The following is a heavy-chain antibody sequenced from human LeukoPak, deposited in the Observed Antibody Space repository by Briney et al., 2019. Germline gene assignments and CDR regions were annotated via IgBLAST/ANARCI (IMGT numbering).Heavy chain of an antibody. D-gene: IGHD5-18*01. CDR2: IYWDDDK. V-gene: IGHV2-5*02. J-gene: IGHJ4*02. CDR3: AHSKEGHAAMADY. CDR1: GLALSTSGGG. Sequence: SGPTLLKPTQTLTLTCTFSGLALSTSGGGVGWIRQPPGKALEWLSLIYWDDDKRYSPSLKSRGTITQETSKRQMDRKMTNMDPVDTATYYCAHSKEGHAAMADYWGQGTLVTVSS.